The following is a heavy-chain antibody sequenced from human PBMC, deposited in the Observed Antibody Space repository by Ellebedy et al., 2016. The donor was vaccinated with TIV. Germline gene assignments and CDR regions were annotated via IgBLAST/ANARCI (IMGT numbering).Heavy chain of an antibody. CDR3: ARRYPLATRRNIQGRFDP. D-gene: IGHD6-6*01. Sequence: ASVKVSCXGSGYTFTSYGISWVRQAPGQGLEWMGWISAYNGNRKYAQKLQGRVTMATDTSTSTAYMELRSLRSDDAAVYYCARRYPLATRRNIQGRFDPWGQGTLVTVS. CDR1: GYTFTSYG. V-gene: IGHV1-18*01. J-gene: IGHJ5*02. CDR2: ISAYNGNR.